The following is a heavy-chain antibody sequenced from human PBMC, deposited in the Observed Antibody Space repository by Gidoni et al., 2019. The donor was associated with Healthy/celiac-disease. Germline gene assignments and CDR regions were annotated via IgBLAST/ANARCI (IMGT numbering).Heavy chain of an antibody. CDR2: IYHSGST. CDR3: ARRPPVAGYFDY. J-gene: IGHJ4*02. D-gene: IGHD6-19*01. V-gene: IGHV4-4*02. Sequence: QVQLQESGPGLVKPSGTLSLTCAVSGGSISSSNWWSWVRQPPGKGLEWLGEIYHSGSTNYNPSLNSRVTISVDKSKNQFSLKLSSVTAADTAVYYCARRPPVAGYFDYWGQGTLVTVSS. CDR1: GGSISSSNW.